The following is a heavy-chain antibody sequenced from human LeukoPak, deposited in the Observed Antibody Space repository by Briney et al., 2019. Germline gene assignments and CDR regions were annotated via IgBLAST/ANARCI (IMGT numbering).Heavy chain of an antibody. CDR3: ARGQDYYDSSGPGSAFDI. V-gene: IGHV1-8*01. CDR2: MNPNSGNT. Sequence: ASVKVSCKASGYTFTSYDINWARQATGQGLEWMGWMNPNSGNTGYAQKFQGRVTMTRNTSISTAYMELSSLRSEDTAVYYCARGQDYYDSSGPGSAFDIWGQGTMVTVSS. D-gene: IGHD3-22*01. J-gene: IGHJ3*02. CDR1: GYTFTSYD.